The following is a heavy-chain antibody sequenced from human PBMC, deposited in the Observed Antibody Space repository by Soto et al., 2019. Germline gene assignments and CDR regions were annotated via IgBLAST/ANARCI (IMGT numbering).Heavy chain of an antibody. CDR2: ISSSSSYI. V-gene: IGHV3-21*01. J-gene: IGHJ5*02. CDR1: GFTFSSYS. CDR3: ARDPTILLRWVEYNWFDP. Sequence: GGSLRLSCAASGFTFSSYSMNWVRQAPGKGLEWVSSISSSSSYIYYADSVKGRFTISRDNAKNSLYLQMNSLRAEDTAVYYCARDPTILLRWVEYNWFDPWGQGTLVTVSS. D-gene: IGHD4-17*01.